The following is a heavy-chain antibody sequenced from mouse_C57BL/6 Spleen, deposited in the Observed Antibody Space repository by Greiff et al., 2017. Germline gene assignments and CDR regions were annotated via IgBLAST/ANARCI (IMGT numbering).Heavy chain of an antibody. D-gene: IGHD4-1*01. CDR3: ARSGTDWYFDV. J-gene: IGHJ1*03. CDR1: GYTFTSYW. Sequence: QVQLQQSGAELVKPGASVKLSCKASGYTFTSYWMQWVKQRPGQGLEWIGEIDPSDSYTNYNQKFKGKATLTVDTSSSTAYMQLSSLTSEDSAVYYCARSGTDWYFDVWGTGTTVTVSS. V-gene: IGHV1-50*01. CDR2: IDPSDSYT.